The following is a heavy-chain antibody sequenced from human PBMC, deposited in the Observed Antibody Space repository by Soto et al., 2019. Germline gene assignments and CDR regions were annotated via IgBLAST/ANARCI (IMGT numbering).Heavy chain of an antibody. CDR2: IYPGDFDT. J-gene: IGHJ4*02. V-gene: IGHV5-51*01. D-gene: IGHD5-18*01. CDR1: GYSFNTYW. Sequence: PGESLKISCLGSGYSFNTYWIGWVRQMPGKGLEWMGIIYPGDFDTRYSPSSQGHVAMSVDKSINTAYLQWSSLETSDTAMYFCARLLGYSYGHRELFDYWGQGTPVTVSS. CDR3: ARLLGYSYGHRELFDY.